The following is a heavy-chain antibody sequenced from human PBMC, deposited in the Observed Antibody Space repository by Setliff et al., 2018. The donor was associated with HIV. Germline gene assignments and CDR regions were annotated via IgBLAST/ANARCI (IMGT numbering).Heavy chain of an antibody. CDR1: GGSISSGGYY. V-gene: IGHV4-31*03. Sequence: SETLSLTCTVSGGSISSGGYYWSWIRQHPGKGLEWIGYIYYSGTTYYNPSLESRVTISIDTSKDQFSLKLTSVTAADTAVYYCARAPERSGHFDYWGQGTLVTVSS. CDR3: ARAPERSGHFDY. CDR2: IYYSGTT. D-gene: IGHD3-10*01. J-gene: IGHJ4*02.